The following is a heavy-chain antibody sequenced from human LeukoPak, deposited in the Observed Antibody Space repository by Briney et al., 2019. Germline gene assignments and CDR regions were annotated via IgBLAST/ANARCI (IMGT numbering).Heavy chain of an antibody. V-gene: IGHV4-59*01. CDR3: ARVRKVIAARPAAVVWFDP. CDR1: GGSISSYY. D-gene: IGHD6-6*01. CDR2: IYYSGST. Sequence: SETLSLTCTVSGGSISSYYWSWIRQPPGKGLEWIGNIYYSGSTNYNPSLKSRVTISVDTSKNQFSLKLSSVTAADTAVYYCARVRKVIAARPAAVVWFDPWGQGTLVTVSS. J-gene: IGHJ5*02.